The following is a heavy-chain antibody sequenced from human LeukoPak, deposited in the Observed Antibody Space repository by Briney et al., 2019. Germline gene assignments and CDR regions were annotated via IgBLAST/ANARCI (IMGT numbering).Heavy chain of an antibody. V-gene: IGHV4-34*01. J-gene: IGHJ4*02. D-gene: IGHD3-10*01. Sequence: PSETLSLTCAVYGGSFSGYYWSWIRQPPGKGLEWIGEINHSGNTNYNPSLKSRVTISVDTSGTHFSLKLSSVTAADTAVYYCARDRSSGSYDDWGQGTLVSVSS. CDR2: INHSGNT. CDR3: ARDRSSGSYDD. CDR1: GGSFSGYY.